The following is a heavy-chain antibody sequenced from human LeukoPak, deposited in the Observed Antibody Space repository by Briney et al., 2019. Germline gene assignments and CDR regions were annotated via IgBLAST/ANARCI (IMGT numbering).Heavy chain of an antibody. CDR1: GGSVSSGSYY. Sequence: SETLSLACTVSGGSVSSGSYYWGWIRQPPGKGLDWIGYIYYSGSTNYNPSLKSRVTISVDRSKHQFTLKLSSVPAADTAVYYCPSFSGRGSGFEPWGQGTLVTVSS. V-gene: IGHV4-61*01. D-gene: IGHD5-12*01. CDR3: PSFSGRGSGFEP. J-gene: IGHJ5*02. CDR2: IYYSGST.